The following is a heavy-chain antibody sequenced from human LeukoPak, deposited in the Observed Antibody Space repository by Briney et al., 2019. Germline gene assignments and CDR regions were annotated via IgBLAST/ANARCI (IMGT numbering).Heavy chain of an antibody. D-gene: IGHD2-2*01. Sequence: GASVKVSCKASGGTFSSYAISWVRQAPGQGLEWMGGIIPIFGTANYAQKFQGRVTITTDESTSTAYMELSSLRSEDTAVYYCARGWPTPGDIVVVPGSRNWFDPWGQGTLVTVSS. V-gene: IGHV1-69*05. J-gene: IGHJ5*02. CDR3: ARGWPTPGDIVVVPGSRNWFDP. CDR1: GGTFSSYA. CDR2: IIPIFGTA.